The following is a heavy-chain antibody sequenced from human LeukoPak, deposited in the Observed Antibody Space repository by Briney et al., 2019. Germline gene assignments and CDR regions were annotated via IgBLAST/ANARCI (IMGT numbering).Heavy chain of an antibody. J-gene: IGHJ6*03. CDR2: IYQTGST. CDR1: GGSIRSDY. Sequence: PSETLSLTCAVSGGSIRSDYWSWIRQPPGKGLEWIGHIYQTGSTNYNPSLKSRLTILVDTSRNQFSLKLSSVTAADTAVYYCARGPIGYMDVWGKGTTVTVSS. V-gene: IGHV4-59*12. CDR3: ARGPIGYMDV.